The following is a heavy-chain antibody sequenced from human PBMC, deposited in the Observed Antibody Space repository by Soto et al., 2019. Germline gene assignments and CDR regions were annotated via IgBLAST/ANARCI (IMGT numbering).Heavy chain of an antibody. CDR2: IYYSGST. Sequence: PSETLSLTCTVSGGSISSSSYYWGWIRQPPGKGLEWIGSIYYSGSTYYNPSLKSRVTISVDTSKNQFSLKLSSVTAADTAVYYCAGTVTTTYYYMDVWGKGTTVTVSS. D-gene: IGHD4-17*01. CDR3: AGTVTTTYYYMDV. V-gene: IGHV4-39*01. CDR1: GGSISSSSYY. J-gene: IGHJ6*03.